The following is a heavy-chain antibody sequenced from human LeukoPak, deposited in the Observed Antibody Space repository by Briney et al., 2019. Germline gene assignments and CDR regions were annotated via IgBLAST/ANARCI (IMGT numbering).Heavy chain of an antibody. CDR2: IYYTGST. D-gene: IGHD3-3*01. CDR1: GGSISSGSYY. CDR3: ARDRRSGYSDY. J-gene: IGHJ4*02. Sequence: SETLSLTCTVSGGSISSGSYYWSWIRQHPGKGLEWIGFIYYTGSTYYNPSLKSRATISVDTSKNQFSLKLSSVTAADTAVYYCARDRRSGYSDYWGQGTLVTVSS. V-gene: IGHV4-31*03.